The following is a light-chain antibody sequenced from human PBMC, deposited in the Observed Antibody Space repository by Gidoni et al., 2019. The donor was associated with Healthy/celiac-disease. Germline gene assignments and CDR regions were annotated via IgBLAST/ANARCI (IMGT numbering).Light chain of an antibody. CDR2: DAS. J-gene: IGKJ4*01. Sequence: EIVLTQSPATLSLSPGARATLSCRASQRVSSYLAWYQQKPGQAPRLLIYDASNRATGIPARFSGSVSGTDFTLTLSSLEPEDFAVYYCQQRSNWPPRVTFGGGTKVEIK. CDR1: QRVSSY. V-gene: IGKV3-11*01. CDR3: QQRSNWPPRVT.